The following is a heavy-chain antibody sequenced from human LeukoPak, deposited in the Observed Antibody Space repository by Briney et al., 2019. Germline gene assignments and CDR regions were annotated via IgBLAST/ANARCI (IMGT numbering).Heavy chain of an antibody. CDR2: IYYSGST. V-gene: IGHV4-39*07. D-gene: IGHD5-18*01. J-gene: IGHJ4*02. Sequence: GSLRLSCVASGFTFSSYSMNWVRQPPGKGLEWIGSIYYSGSTYYNPSLKSRVTISVDTSKNQFSLKLSSVTAADTAVYYCARDRGGSYGYHYWGQGTLVTVSS. CDR3: ARDRGGSYGYHY. CDR1: GFTFSSYS.